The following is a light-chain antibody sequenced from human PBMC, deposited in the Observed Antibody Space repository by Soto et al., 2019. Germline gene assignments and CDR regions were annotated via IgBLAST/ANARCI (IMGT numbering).Light chain of an antibody. CDR2: GAS. Sequence: EIVMTQSPATLSVSPGERATLSCRASESVGSNLAWYQQKPGQAPRLLIYGASSRATGIPDRFSGSGSGTDFTLTISRLEPEDFAVYYCQQYGSSPIITFGQGTRLEIK. V-gene: IGKV3-20*01. J-gene: IGKJ5*01. CDR1: ESVGSN. CDR3: QQYGSSPIIT.